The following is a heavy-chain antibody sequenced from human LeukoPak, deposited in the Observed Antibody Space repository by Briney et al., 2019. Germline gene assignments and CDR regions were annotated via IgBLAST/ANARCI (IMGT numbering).Heavy chain of an antibody. CDR1: GFTVSSNY. D-gene: IGHD5-18*01. Sequence: TGGSLRLSCAASGFTVSSNYMSWVRQAPGKGLEWVSVIYSGGSTYYADSVKGRFTISRDNSKNTLYLQMNSLRAEDTAVYYCARESGYTLEGAFDIWGQGTMVTVSS. CDR3: ARESGYTLEGAFDI. J-gene: IGHJ3*02. CDR2: IYSGGST. V-gene: IGHV3-66*01.